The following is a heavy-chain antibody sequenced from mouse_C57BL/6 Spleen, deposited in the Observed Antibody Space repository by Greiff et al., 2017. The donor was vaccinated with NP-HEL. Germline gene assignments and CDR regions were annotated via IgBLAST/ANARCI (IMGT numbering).Heavy chain of an antibody. CDR3: ARSGNGTRYFDY. CDR2: IDPSDSYT. Sequence: QVQLQQPGAELVMPGASVKLSCKASGYTFTSYWMHWVKQRPGQGLEWIGEIDPSDSYTNYNQKFKGKSTLTVDKSSSTAYMQLSSLTSEDSAVYYCARSGNGTRYFDYWGQGTTLTVSS. V-gene: IGHV1-69*01. J-gene: IGHJ2*01. CDR1: GYTFTSYW. D-gene: IGHD1-1*01.